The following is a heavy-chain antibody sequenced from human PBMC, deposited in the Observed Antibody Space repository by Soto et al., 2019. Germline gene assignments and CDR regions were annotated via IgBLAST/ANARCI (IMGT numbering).Heavy chain of an antibody. CDR2: IIPIFGTA. D-gene: IGHD3-22*01. Sequence: QVQLVQSGAEVKKPGSSVKVSCKASGGTFSSYAISWVRQAPGQGLEWMGGIIPIFGTANYAQKFQGRVTITADESTSTDYMELRSLRSEDTAVYYCARGYDSSGYYAGWFEPWGQGTLVTVSS. CDR3: ARGYDSSGYYAGWFEP. V-gene: IGHV1-69*01. J-gene: IGHJ5*02. CDR1: GGTFSSYA.